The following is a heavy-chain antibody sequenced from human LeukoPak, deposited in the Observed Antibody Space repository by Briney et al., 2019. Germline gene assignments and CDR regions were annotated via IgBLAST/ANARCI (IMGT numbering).Heavy chain of an antibody. V-gene: IGHV3-30*04. D-gene: IGHD3-10*01. CDR1: GFTFSSYA. CDR2: RSYDGSNK. CDR3: ASYSGRITMVRVFDY. Sequence: GGSLRLSCAASGFTFSSYAMHWVRQAPGKGLEWVGVRSYDGSNKYYADSVKGRFTISKDNSKNTLYLQMNSLRAEDTAVYYCASYSGRITMVRVFDYWGQGTLVTVSS. J-gene: IGHJ4*02.